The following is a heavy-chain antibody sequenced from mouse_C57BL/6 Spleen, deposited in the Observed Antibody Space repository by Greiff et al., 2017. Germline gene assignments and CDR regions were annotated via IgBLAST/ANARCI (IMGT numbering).Heavy chain of an antibody. CDR2: INPNNGGT. D-gene: IGHD2-5*01. J-gene: IGHJ3*01. V-gene: IGHV1-18*01. Sequence: EVKLQQSGPELVKPGASVKIPCKASGYTFTDYNMDWVKQSHGKSLEWIGDINPNNGGTIYNQKFKGKATLTVDKSSSTAYMELSSLTSEDTAVYYCARGSYYSNFAWFAYWGQGTPVTVSA. CDR3: ARGSYYSNFAWFAY. CDR1: GYTFTDYN.